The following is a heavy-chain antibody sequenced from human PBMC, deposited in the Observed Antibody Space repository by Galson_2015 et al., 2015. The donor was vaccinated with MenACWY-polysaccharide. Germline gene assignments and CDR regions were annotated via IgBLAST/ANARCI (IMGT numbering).Heavy chain of an antibody. V-gene: IGHV3-30*02. CDR2: IRYDGRDK. CDR3: AKDRTAAASDGDY. D-gene: IGHD6-13*01. CDR1: GFTFSSYG. J-gene: IGHJ4*02. Sequence: SLRLSCATSGFTFSSYGIHWVRQAPGKGLEWVALIRYDGRDKYYADSVKGRFTLSRDNSKNTLYLQMDSLRAEDTAVYYCAKDRTAAASDGDYWGQGTLVTVSS.